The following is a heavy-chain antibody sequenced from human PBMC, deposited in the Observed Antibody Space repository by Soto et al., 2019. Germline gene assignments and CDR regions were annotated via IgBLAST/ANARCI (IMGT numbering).Heavy chain of an antibody. J-gene: IGHJ4*02. D-gene: IGHD2-21*02. CDR3: ARRLTASVTAMGY. CDR2: ISDDGTNK. Sequence: QVQLVESGGGLVQPGRSLRLSCSASGFTFSDYALHWVRQAPGKGLEWVAVISDDGTNKYIADSVKGRFIISRDNSKNTVFRQMSSLGLEDTAIYYCARRLTASVTAMGYWGQGILVTVS. CDR1: GFTFSDYA. V-gene: IGHV3-30-3*01.